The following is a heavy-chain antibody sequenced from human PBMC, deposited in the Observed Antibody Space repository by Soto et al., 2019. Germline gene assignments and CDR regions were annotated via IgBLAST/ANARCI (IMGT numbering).Heavy chain of an antibody. Sequence: ASVKVSCKASGYTFTSFYIHWVRQAPGQGLEWMGIINPGGGVTSYAQKFQGRVSMTRDTSTSTVYMELSGLRSEDTAVYYCARVEVGASWTLNWFDPWGQGTLVTAPQ. V-gene: IGHV1-46*01. CDR1: GYTFTSFY. CDR2: INPGGGVT. D-gene: IGHD1-26*01. J-gene: IGHJ5*02. CDR3: ARVEVGASWTLNWFDP.